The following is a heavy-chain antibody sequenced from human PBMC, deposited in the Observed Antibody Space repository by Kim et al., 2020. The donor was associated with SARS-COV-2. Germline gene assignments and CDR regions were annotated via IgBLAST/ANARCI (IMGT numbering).Heavy chain of an antibody. CDR2: IIPITGLP. J-gene: IGHJ3*02. CDR3: AREKGDFGAFDALDI. CDR1: GGSFSTSG. V-gene: IGHV1-69*04. D-gene: IGHD4-17*01. Sequence: SVKVSCKASGGSFSTSGISWVRQAPGQGLEWMGRIIPITGLPFYAQKFQGRVTISADRSTGTSDMELSVLTSEDTAVYFCAREKGDFGAFDALDIWGQGTMVTVSS.